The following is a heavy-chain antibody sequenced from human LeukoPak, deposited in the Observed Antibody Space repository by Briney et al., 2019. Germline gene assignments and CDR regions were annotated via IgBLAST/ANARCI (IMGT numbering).Heavy chain of an antibody. Sequence: PGGSLRLSCAASGITVSKGLLLGVRQPPGKGGEWVGCIYRSRNGETTDYGASVKGRFIMSRYESKNTLYLQMNSMETEDTAVYYCTTYSSGTCPFWGQGTLVTVSS. CDR2: IYRSRNGETT. D-gene: IGHD6-19*01. J-gene: IGHJ4*02. CDR1: GITVSKGL. V-gene: IGHV3-15*01. CDR3: TTYSSGTCPF.